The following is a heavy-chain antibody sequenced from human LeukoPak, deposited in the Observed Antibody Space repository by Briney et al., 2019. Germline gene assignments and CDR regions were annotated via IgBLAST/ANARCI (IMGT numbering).Heavy chain of an antibody. J-gene: IGHJ4*02. CDR3: AKEYCSGGSCYPTFDY. Sequence: GGSLRLSCAASGFTFSSYGMHWVRQAPGKGLEWVAVISYDVSNKYYADSVKGRFTISRDNSKNTLYLQMNSLRAEDTAVYYCAKEYCSGGSCYPTFDYWGQGTLVTVSS. CDR1: GFTFSSYG. D-gene: IGHD2-15*01. V-gene: IGHV3-30*18. CDR2: ISYDVSNK.